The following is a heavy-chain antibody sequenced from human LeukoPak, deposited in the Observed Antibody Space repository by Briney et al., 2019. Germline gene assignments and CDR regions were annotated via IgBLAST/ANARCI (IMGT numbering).Heavy chain of an antibody. Sequence: PSETLSLTCAVSGGSINSGGNSWSWIRQSPGQGLEWIGYIYQSGTTYYNPSLKSRVTISLDRSKSQFSLKLSSVTAADTAVYYCARVLHYGMDVWGQGTTVTVSS. V-gene: IGHV4-30-2*06. CDR2: IYQSGTT. J-gene: IGHJ6*02. CDR1: GGSINSGGNS. CDR3: ARVLHYGMDV.